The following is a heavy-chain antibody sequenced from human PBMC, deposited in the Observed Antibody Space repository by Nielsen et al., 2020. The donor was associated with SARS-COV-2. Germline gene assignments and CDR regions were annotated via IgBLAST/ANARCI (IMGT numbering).Heavy chain of an antibody. V-gene: IGHV3-30*02. CDR2: IWYDGSNK. CDR3: AKDTGYSYGYSWFDP. D-gene: IGHD5-18*01. Sequence: GESLKISCAASRFTFSSYGMHWVRQAPGKGLEWVAVIWYDGSNKYYADSVKGRFTISRDNSKNTLYLQMNSLRAEDTAVYYCAKDTGYSYGYSWFDPWGQGTLVTVSS. J-gene: IGHJ5*02. CDR1: RFTFSSYG.